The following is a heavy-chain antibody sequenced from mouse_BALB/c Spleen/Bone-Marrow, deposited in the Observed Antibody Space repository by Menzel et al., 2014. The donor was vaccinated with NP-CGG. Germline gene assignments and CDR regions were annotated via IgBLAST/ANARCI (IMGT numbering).Heavy chain of an antibody. D-gene: IGHD2-1*01. CDR2: ISSGSSTI. V-gene: IGHV5-17*02. Sequence: EVKLMESGGGLVQPGGSRKLSCAASGFTFSSFGMHWVRQAPEKGLEWVAYISSGSSTIYYADTVKGRFTISRDNPKNTLFLQMTSLRSEDTAMYYGARGGNYAWFAYWGQGTLVTVSA. CDR3: ARGGNYAWFAY. J-gene: IGHJ3*01. CDR1: GFTFSSFG.